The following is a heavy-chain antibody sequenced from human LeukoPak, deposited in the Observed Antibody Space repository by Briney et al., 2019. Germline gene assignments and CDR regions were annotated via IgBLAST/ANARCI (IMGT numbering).Heavy chain of an antibody. CDR2: INHSGST. J-gene: IGHJ3*02. CDR3: ARNPTIIVGAPTAFDI. V-gene: IGHV4-34*01. D-gene: IGHD1-26*01. Sequence: PSETLSLTCAVYGGSFSGYYWSWIRQPPGKGLEWIGEINHSGSTNYNPSLKSRVTISVDTSKNQFSLKLSSVTAADTAVYYCARNPTIIVGAPTAFDIWGQGTMVTVSS. CDR1: GGSFSGYY.